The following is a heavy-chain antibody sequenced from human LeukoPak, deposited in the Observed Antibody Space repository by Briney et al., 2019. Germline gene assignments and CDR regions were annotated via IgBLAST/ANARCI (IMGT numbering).Heavy chain of an antibody. D-gene: IGHD6-13*01. CDR1: GDSVSNNSAA. CDR3: ARDQGIAAAGTPFDP. V-gene: IGHV6-1*01. J-gene: IGHJ5*02. CDR2: TYYRSKWYN. Sequence: SQTLSLTCAISGDSVSNNSAAWTWIRQSPSRGLEWLGRTYYRSKWYNDYAVSVKSRITINPDTSKNQFSLQLNSVTPEDTAVYYCARDQGIAAAGTPFDPWGQGTLVTVSS.